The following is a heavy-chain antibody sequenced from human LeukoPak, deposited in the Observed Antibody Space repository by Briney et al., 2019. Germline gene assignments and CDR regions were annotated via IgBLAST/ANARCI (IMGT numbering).Heavy chain of an antibody. CDR3: ARGPPHYDILTGYYIPNWFDP. D-gene: IGHD3-9*01. CDR2: INPNSGGT. CDR1: GYTFTGYY. Sequence: AASVKVSCKASGYTFTGYYMHWVRQAPGQGLEWMGWINPNSGGTNYAQKFQGRVTMTRDTSISTAYMELSRLRSDDTAVYYCARGPPHYDILTGYYIPNWFDPWGQGTLVTVSS. J-gene: IGHJ5*02. V-gene: IGHV1-2*02.